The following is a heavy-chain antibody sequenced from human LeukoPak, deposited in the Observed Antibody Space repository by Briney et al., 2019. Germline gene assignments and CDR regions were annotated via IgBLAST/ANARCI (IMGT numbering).Heavy chain of an antibody. CDR3: AKPVPAAPFGY. J-gene: IGHJ4*02. D-gene: IGHD2-2*01. CDR2: ISGSGGST. Sequence: GXXLRLSCAASGFTFSSYAMSWVRQATGKGLEWVSAISGSGGSTYYADSVKGRFTISRDNSKNTLYLQMNSLRAEDTAVYYCAKPVPAAPFGYWGQGTLVTVSS. CDR1: GFTFSSYA. V-gene: IGHV3-23*01.